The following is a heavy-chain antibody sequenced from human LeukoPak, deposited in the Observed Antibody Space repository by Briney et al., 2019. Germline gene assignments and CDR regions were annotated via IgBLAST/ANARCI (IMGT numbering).Heavy chain of an antibody. Sequence: ASVKVSCKASGYTFTGYSVHWVRQAPGQGLEWLGWINPDSGGTNFAQKFQGRVTMTRDTSITTAYLELSSLRSDDTAVYYCARNWASYDFGDYGFFDYWGQGILVTVSS. D-gene: IGHD4-17*01. V-gene: IGHV1-2*02. CDR2: INPDSGGT. CDR1: GYTFTGYS. CDR3: ARNWASYDFGDYGFFDY. J-gene: IGHJ4*02.